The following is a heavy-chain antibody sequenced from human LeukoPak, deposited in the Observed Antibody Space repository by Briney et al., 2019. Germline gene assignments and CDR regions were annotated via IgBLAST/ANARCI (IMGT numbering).Heavy chain of an antibody. CDR2: INHSGST. V-gene: IGHV4-34*01. Sequence: SETLSLTCAVYGGSFSGYYWSWIRQPPGKGLEWIGEINHSGSTNYNPSLKSRVTISVDTSKNQFSLKLSSVTAADTAVYYCSRGLVGATGYYFDYRGQGTLVTVSS. CDR1: GGSFSGYY. J-gene: IGHJ4*02. CDR3: SRGLVGATGYYFDY. D-gene: IGHD1-26*01.